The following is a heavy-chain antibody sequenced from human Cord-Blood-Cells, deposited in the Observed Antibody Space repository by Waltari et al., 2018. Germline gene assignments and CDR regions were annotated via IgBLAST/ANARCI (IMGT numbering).Heavy chain of an antibody. CDR1: GFTFSSYS. D-gene: IGHD3-22*01. V-gene: IGHV3-21*01. J-gene: IGHJ3*02. CDR3: VRVRGSGYRDAFDI. CDR2: ISSSSSYI. Sequence: EVQLVESGGGLVKPGGSLRLSCAASGFTFSSYSMNWVRPAPGKGLEWVSSISSSSSYIYYADSVKGRFTISRDNAKNSLYLQMNSLRAEDTAVYYCVRVRGSGYRDAFDIWGQGTMVTVSS.